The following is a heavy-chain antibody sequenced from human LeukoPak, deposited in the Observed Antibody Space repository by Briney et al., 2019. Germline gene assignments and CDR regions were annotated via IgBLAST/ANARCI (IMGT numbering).Heavy chain of an antibody. CDR2: IYYSGST. J-gene: IGHJ6*03. CDR1: GGSISSYY. CDR3: ARIGSGWLNYYYYMDV. Sequence: PSETLSLTCTVSGGSISSYYWSWIRQPPGKGLEWIGYIYYSGSTNYNPSLKSRVTISVDTSKNQFSLKLRSVTAADTAVYYCARIGSGWLNYYYYMDVWGKGTTVTVSS. D-gene: IGHD6-19*01. V-gene: IGHV4-59*01.